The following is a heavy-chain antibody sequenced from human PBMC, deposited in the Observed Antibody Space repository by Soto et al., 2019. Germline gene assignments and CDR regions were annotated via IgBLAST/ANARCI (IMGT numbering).Heavy chain of an antibody. CDR2: ISSSSSTI. CDR3: ARIGRLRWGDY. D-gene: IGHD4-17*01. J-gene: IGHJ4*02. V-gene: IGHV3-48*01. CDR1: GFTFSSYS. Sequence: EVQLVESGGGLVQPGGSLRLSCAASGFTFSSYSMNWVRQAPGQGLEWVSYISSSSSTIYYADSVKGRFTISRDNAKGSLYLQMNSLRAEDTAVYYCARIGRLRWGDYWGQGTLVTVSS.